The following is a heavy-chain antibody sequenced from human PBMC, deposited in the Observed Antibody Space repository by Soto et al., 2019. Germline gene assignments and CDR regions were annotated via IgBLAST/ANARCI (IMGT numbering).Heavy chain of an antibody. CDR2: INHIGST. V-gene: IGHV4-34*01. CDR3: ARGHHPYDILAGSLDY. J-gene: IGHJ4*02. CDR1: GGSFSGYY. Sequence: QVQLQQWGAGLLKPSETLSLTCAVYGGSFSGYYWSWIRQPPGKGLEWIGEINHIGSTNYNPSLKSRVTISVDTSKNQFALQLSSVTAADTAVYYCARGHHPYDILAGSLDYWGQGTLVTVSS. D-gene: IGHD3-9*01.